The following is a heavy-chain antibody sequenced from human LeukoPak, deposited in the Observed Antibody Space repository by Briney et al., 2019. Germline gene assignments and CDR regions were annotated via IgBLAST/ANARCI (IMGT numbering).Heavy chain of an antibody. CDR1: GYTFTGYY. Sequence: ASVKVSCKASGYTFTGYYIHWVRQAPGQGLEWMGWISSNTGDTNYAQKFQGRVTMTRDMSNSTAYMELTRLRSDDTAVYYCARDPGGSGWYADYWGQGTPVTVSS. CDR2: ISSNTGDT. CDR3: ARDPGGSGWYADY. V-gene: IGHV1-2*02. J-gene: IGHJ4*02. D-gene: IGHD6-19*01.